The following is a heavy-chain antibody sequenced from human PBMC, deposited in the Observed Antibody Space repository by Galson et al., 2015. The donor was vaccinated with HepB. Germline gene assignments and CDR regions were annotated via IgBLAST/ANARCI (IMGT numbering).Heavy chain of an antibody. V-gene: IGHV6-1*01. CDR1: EDSVSSNSAA. CDR3: ARAGSYGSGSTYGALGYYGMDV. Sequence: CAISEDSVSSNSAAWNWIRQSPSRGLEWLGRTYYRSKWYNDYAVSVKSRITINPDTSKNQFSLQLNSVTPEDTAVYYCARAGSYGSGSTYGALGYYGMDVWGQGTTVTVSS. CDR2: TYYRSKWYN. D-gene: IGHD3-10*01. J-gene: IGHJ6*02.